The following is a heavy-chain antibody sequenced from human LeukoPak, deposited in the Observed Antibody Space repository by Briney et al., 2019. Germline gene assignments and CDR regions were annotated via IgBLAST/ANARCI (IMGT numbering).Heavy chain of an antibody. CDR2: ISDSGDYT. J-gene: IGHJ4*02. CDR3: AKDTSIGKYCTNGVCSPFDY. D-gene: IGHD2-8*01. Sequence: GGSLTLSCAGSGFTFSSYAMSWVRQAPGQGLEWVSVISDSGDYTSYADSVRGRFTISRDNSRNTPYLQMISLRPGDTAVYYCAKDTSIGKYCTNGVCSPFDYWGQGTLVTVSS. V-gene: IGHV3-23*01. CDR1: GFTFSSYA.